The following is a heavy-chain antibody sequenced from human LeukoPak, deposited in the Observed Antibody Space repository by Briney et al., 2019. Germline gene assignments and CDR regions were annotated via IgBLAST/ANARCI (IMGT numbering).Heavy chain of an antibody. V-gene: IGHV3-74*01. J-gene: IGHJ4*02. CDR3: ARGANLEWSQYYFDY. Sequence: GGSLRLSCAASGFTFSSYWMHWVRQAPGKGLVWVSRINSDGSSTSYADSVKGRFTISRDNAKNTLYLQMNSLRAEDTAVYYCARGANLEWSQYYFDYWGQGTLVTVSS. CDR1: GFTFSSYW. D-gene: IGHD3-3*01. CDR2: INSDGSST.